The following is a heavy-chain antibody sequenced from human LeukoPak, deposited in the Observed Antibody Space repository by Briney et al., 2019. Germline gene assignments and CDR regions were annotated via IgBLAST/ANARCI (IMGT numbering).Heavy chain of an antibody. Sequence: ASVKVSCEASGYTFTNYGISWVRQAPGQGLEWVGWISAYNGNTNYAQNLQDRVTMTTDTSTSAAYMELRSLISDDTAVYYCAREGPVAVAGLDYWGQGTLATVSS. D-gene: IGHD6-19*01. CDR1: GYTFTNYG. J-gene: IGHJ4*02. CDR2: ISAYNGNT. CDR3: AREGPVAVAGLDY. V-gene: IGHV1-18*01.